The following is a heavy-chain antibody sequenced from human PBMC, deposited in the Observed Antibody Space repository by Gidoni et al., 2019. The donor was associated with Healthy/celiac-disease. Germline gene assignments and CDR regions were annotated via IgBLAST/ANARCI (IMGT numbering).Heavy chain of an antibody. CDR2: ISGSGGST. CDR1: GFTFSSYA. J-gene: IGHJ4*02. Sequence: EVQLLESGGGLVQPGGSLRLSCAASGFTFSSYAMSWVRQAPGKGLEWVSAISGSGGSTYYADSVKGRFTISRDNSKNTLYLQMNSLRAEDTAVYYCAKDGPYYDILTGYLFDYWGQGTLVTVSS. CDR3: AKDGPYYDILTGYLFDY. D-gene: IGHD3-9*01. V-gene: IGHV3-23*01.